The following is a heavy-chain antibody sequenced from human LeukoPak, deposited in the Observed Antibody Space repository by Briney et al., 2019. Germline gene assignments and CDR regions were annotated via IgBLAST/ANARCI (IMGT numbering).Heavy chain of an antibody. CDR1: GFNFGSFA. D-gene: IGHD3-22*01. Sequence: GGSLRLSCAASGFNFGSFAMSWVRQAPGKGLEWVSVISDSGYTTYYADSVKGRFAISRDNSKNTLYLRMNSLRAEDTAIYYCAKHRPPHYYDSSDYLNWFDPWGQGTLVTVSS. CDR3: AKHRPPHYYDSSDYLNWFDP. V-gene: IGHV3-23*01. J-gene: IGHJ5*02. CDR2: ISDSGYTT.